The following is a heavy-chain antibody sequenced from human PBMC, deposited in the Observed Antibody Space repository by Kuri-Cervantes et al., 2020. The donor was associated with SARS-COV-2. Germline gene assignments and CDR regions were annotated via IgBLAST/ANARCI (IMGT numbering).Heavy chain of an antibody. CDR3: ARARLEWLPDAFDI. CDR1: GFTFSSYW. J-gene: IGHJ3*02. Sequence: GESLKISCAASGFTFSSYWMHWVRQAPGKGLVWVSRINSDGSSTSYADSVKGRFTISRDNAKNTLYLQMNSLRAEDTAVYYCARARLEWLPDAFDIWGQGTMVTVSS. CDR2: INSDGSST. D-gene: IGHD3-3*01. V-gene: IGHV3-74*01.